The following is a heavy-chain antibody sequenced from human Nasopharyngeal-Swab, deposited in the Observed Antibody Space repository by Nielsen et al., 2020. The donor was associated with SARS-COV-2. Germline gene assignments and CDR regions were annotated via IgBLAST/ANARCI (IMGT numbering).Heavy chain of an antibody. CDR3: ARARINMIVVVDAFDI. Sequence: SETLSLTCTVSGGSISSGGYYWSWIRQHPGKGLEWIGYIYYSGSTYYNPSLKSRVTISVDTSKNQFSLKLSSVTAADTAVYYCARARINMIVVVDAFDIWGQGTMVTVSS. D-gene: IGHD3-22*01. J-gene: IGHJ3*02. CDR2: IYYSGST. CDR1: GGSISSGGYY. V-gene: IGHV4-31*03.